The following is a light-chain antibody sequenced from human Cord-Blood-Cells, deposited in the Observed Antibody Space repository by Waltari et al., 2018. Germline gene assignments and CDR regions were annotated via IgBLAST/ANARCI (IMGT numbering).Light chain of an antibody. J-gene: IGLJ2*01. Sequence: SYELTQPPSVSVSPGQTTRITCSGDALPKQYAYWYQQKPGQAPVLVIYKDSERPSGIPERFSGSSSGTTVTLTMSGVQAEDEADYYCQSADSSGTDVVFGGGAKLTVL. CDR1: ALPKQY. CDR2: KDS. V-gene: IGLV3-25*03. CDR3: QSADSSGTDVV.